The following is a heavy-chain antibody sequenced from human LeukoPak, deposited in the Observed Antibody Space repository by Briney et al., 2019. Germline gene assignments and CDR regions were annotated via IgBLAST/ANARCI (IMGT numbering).Heavy chain of an antibody. Sequence: GGSLRLSCAASGFTFDDYGMSWVRQAPGKGLEWVSGINWNGGSTGYADSVKGRFTISRDNAKNSLHLQMNCLRAEDTALYYCARDKYSSSSGTIDYWGQGTLVTVSS. CDR3: ARDKYSSSSGTIDY. CDR1: GFTFDDYG. D-gene: IGHD6-6*01. J-gene: IGHJ4*02. CDR2: INWNGGST. V-gene: IGHV3-20*04.